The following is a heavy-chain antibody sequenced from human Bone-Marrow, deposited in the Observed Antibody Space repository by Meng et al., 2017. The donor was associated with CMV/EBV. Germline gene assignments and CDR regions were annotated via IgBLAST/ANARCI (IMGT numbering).Heavy chain of an antibody. CDR2: ISAYNGNT. CDR1: GYTFTSYG. Sequence: ASVKVSCKASGYTFTSYGISWVRQAPGQGLEWMGWISAYNGNTNYAQKLQGRVTMTTDTSTSTAYMELRSLRSDDTAVYYCARDLKVDTAMVGVDYWGQGTLVTASS. V-gene: IGHV1-18*01. D-gene: IGHD5-18*01. J-gene: IGHJ4*02. CDR3: ARDLKVDTAMVGVDY.